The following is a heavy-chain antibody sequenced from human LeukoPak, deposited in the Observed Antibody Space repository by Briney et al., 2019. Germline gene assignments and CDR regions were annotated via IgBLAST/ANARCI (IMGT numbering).Heavy chain of an antibody. J-gene: IGHJ3*02. CDR1: GGSISSYY. Sequence: SETLSLTCTVSGGSISSYYWSWIRQPPGKGLEWIGYIYYSGSTNYNPSLKSRVTISVDTSKNQFSLKLSSVTAADTAVYYCARGRVVPAAIKVSAFDIWGQGTMVTVSS. CDR3: ARGRVVPAAIKVSAFDI. D-gene: IGHD2-2*02. V-gene: IGHV4-59*01. CDR2: IYYSGST.